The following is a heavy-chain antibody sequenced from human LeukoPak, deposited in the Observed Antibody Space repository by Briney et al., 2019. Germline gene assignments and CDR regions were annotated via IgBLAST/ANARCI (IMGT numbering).Heavy chain of an antibody. D-gene: IGHD6-13*01. CDR3: ARSGYSNSFYYFDY. CDR1: GFTFSSYA. J-gene: IGHJ4*02. Sequence: GGSLRLSCAASGFTFSSYAMSWVRQAPGKGLEWVSAISGSGGSTYYADSVKGRFTISRDTSKNTVFLQMNTLRAEDTAIYYCARSGYSNSFYYFDYWGQGTLVTVSS. CDR2: ISGSGGST. V-gene: IGHV3-23*01.